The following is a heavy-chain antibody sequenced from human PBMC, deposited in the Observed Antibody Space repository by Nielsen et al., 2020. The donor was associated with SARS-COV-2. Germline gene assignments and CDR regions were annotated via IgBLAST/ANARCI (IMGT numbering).Heavy chain of an antibody. D-gene: IGHD1-26*01. J-gene: IGHJ4*02. CDR2: IYYSGST. Sequence: SETLSLTCTASGGSISSYYWSWIRQPPGKGLEWIGYIYYSGSTNYNPSLKSRVTISVDTSKNQFSLKLSSVTAADTAVYYCARTSYSGSYSLFDYWGQGTLVTVSS. CDR1: GGSISSYY. CDR3: ARTSYSGSYSLFDY. V-gene: IGHV4-59*01.